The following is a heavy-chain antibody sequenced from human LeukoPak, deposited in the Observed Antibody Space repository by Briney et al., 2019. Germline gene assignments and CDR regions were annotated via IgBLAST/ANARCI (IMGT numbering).Heavy chain of an antibody. CDR3: ARDLVGITCR. Sequence: AGGPLRLSCAASGFTVSSNYMSWVRQAPGKGLEWVSVIYSGGSTYYADSVKGRFTISRDNSKNTLYLQMNSLIAEDTAVYYCARDLVGITCRWGQGTLVTVSS. D-gene: IGHD6-6*01. CDR1: GFTVSSNY. J-gene: IGHJ4*02. CDR2: IYSGGST. V-gene: IGHV3-53*01.